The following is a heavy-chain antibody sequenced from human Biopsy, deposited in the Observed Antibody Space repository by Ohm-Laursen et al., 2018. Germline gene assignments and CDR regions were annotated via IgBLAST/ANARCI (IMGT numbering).Heavy chain of an antibody. CDR1: GFHFSDYY. Sequence: SLRLSCAASGFHFSDYYMSWIRQAPGKGMEWISYLASSGGTTYYVDSVKGRFTISRDNAEKSLYLQMNSLRAEDTAVYYCARDTPETYGYDNDDNSPFPRRYIDYWGQGTLVTVSS. V-gene: IGHV3-11*01. CDR3: ARDTPETYGYDNDDNSPFPRRYIDY. CDR2: LASSGGTT. J-gene: IGHJ4*02. D-gene: IGHD3-22*01.